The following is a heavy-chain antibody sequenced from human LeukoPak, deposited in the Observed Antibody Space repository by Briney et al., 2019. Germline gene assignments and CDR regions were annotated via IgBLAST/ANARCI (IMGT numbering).Heavy chain of an antibody. CDR3: ARSSDDYVWGSYRYTADYFDY. V-gene: IGHV3-30*03. J-gene: IGHJ4*02. D-gene: IGHD3-16*02. CDR1: GFTVSSNY. Sequence: AGGSLRLSCAASGFTVSSNYMSWVRQAPGKVLEWVAVISYDGSNKYYADSVKGRFTISRDNSKNTLYLQMNSLRAEDTAVYYCARSSDDYVWGSYRYTADYFDYWGQGTLVTVSS. CDR2: ISYDGSNK.